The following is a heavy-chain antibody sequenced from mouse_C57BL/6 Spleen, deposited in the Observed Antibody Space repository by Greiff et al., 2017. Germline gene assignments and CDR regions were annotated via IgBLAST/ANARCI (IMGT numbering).Heavy chain of an antibody. CDR1: GYTFTSYW. D-gene: IGHD1-1*01. CDR3: ARITTVVAPFDY. Sequence: QVQLQQPGAELVRPGTSVKLSCKASGYTFTSYWMHWVKQRPGQGLEWIGVIDPSDSYTNYNQKFKGKATLTVDTSSSTAYMQLSSLTSEDSAVXDCARITTVVAPFDYWGQGTTLTVSS. J-gene: IGHJ2*01. CDR2: IDPSDSYT. V-gene: IGHV1-59*01.